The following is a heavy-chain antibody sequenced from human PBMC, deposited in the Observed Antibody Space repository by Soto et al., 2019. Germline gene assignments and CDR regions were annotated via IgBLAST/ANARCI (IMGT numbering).Heavy chain of an antibody. CDR1: GVSLSSSSYY. CDR2: IYYSGST. Sequence: SPTLSLTCTFSGVSLSSSSYYWGLIRQPPGKGLEWIGSIYYSGSTYYNPSLKSRVTISVDTSKNQFSLKLSSVTAADTAVCDWARARASPYGMDFWARGTKVPGSS. J-gene: IGHJ6*02. V-gene: IGHV4-39*01. CDR3: ARARASPYGMDF.